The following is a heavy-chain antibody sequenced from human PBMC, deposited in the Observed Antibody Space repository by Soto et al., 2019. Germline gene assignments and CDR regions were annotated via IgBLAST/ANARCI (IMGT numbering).Heavy chain of an antibody. D-gene: IGHD2-2*01. CDR1: GGSISSGGYY. J-gene: IGHJ6*02. Sequence: SETLSLTCTVSGGSISSGGYYWSWIRQHPGKGLEWIGYIYYSGSTYYNPSLKSRVTISVDTSKNQFSLKLSSVTAADTAVYYCARGGTIVVVPAAMPNGYYYYGMDVWGQGTTVTVSS. CDR3: ARGGTIVVVPAAMPNGYYYYGMDV. V-gene: IGHV4-31*03. CDR2: IYYSGST.